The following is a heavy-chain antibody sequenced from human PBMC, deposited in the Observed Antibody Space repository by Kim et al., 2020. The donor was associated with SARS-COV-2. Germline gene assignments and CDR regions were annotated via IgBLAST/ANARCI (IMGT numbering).Heavy chain of an antibody. CDR3: AREYDWAYDV. Sequence: GGSLRLSCATSGFTLSIYTMNWVRQSPGKGLEWVSPISGTGTITNHADSVRGRFTISRDNSKNTLYLQMNSLRAEDTAVYYCAREYDWAYDVSG. J-gene: IGHJ3*01. D-gene: IGHD3-16*01. CDR2: ISGTGTIT. CDR1: GFTLSIYT. V-gene: IGHV3-48*01.